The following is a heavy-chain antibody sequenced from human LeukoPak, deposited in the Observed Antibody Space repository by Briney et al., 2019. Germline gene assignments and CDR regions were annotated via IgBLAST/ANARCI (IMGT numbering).Heavy chain of an antibody. V-gene: IGHV1-3*01. J-gene: IGHJ5*02. CDR3: ARDLGYCTGGTCYPNWFDP. Sequence: ASVKVSCNASGYTFTSYAMHWVRQAPGQRLEWMGWINAGNDNTKYSQKFQGRVTITRDTSASTAYMELSSLRSEDTAVYYCARDLGYCTGGTCYPNWFDPWGQGTLVTVPS. CDR2: INAGNDNT. CDR1: GYTFTSYA. D-gene: IGHD2-15*01.